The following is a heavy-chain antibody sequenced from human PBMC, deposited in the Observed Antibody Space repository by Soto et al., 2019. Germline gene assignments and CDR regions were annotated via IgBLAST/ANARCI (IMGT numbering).Heavy chain of an antibody. Sequence: QVQLVESGGGVVQPGRSLRLSCAASGFTFSNYGMQWVRQAPGKGLEWVALISYDGSNEYCADSVKGRFTISRDNSKNTLYLQMNSLRAEDTAVYYCAKDDCSSTTWMFDYWGQGTLVTVSS. CDR2: ISYDGSNE. CDR3: AKDDCSSTTWMFDY. J-gene: IGHJ4*02. CDR1: GFTFSNYG. V-gene: IGHV3-30*18. D-gene: IGHD2-2*01.